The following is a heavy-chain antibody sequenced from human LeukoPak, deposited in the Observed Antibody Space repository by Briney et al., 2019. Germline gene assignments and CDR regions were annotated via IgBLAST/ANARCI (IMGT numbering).Heavy chain of an antibody. CDR1: GYSFTSYW. J-gene: IGHJ6*02. V-gene: IGHV5-51*01. Sequence: GESLKISCKGSGYSFTSYWIGWVRQMPGKGLEWMGIIYPGDSDTRCSPSFQGQVTISADKSISTAYLQWSSLKASDTAMYYCARHPYDYWSGYRNYYYYYGMDVWGQGTTVTVSS. D-gene: IGHD3-3*01. CDR3: ARHPYDYWSGYRNYYYYYGMDV. CDR2: IYPGDSDT.